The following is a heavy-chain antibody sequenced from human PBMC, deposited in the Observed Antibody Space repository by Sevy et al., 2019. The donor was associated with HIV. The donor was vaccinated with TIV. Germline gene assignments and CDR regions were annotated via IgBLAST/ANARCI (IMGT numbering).Heavy chain of an antibody. CDR1: GYSISSGYY. CDR2: IYHSGST. CDR3: ARGVGEMVRGVIITGFDY. V-gene: IGHV4-38-2*01. J-gene: IGHJ4*02. D-gene: IGHD3-10*01. Sequence: SETLSLTCAVSGYSISSGYYWGWIRQPPGKWLEWIGSIYHSGSTYYNPSLKSRVTISVDTSKNQFSLKLSSVTAADTAVYYCARGVGEMVRGVIITGFDYWGQGTLVTVSS.